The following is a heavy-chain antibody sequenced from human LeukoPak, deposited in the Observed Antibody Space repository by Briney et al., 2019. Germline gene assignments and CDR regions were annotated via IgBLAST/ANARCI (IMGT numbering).Heavy chain of an antibody. CDR3: ARSVYGSGSYMDV. D-gene: IGHD3-10*01. Sequence: QPGRSLRLSCAASGFSFSSYGMHWVRQAPGKGREWVSSIRFDGDFKHYGDSVKGRVAISRNNAENKAFLQMNNLRGEDTGVYFCARSVYGSGSYMDVWGQGTTVIVSS. V-gene: IGHV3-33*03. J-gene: IGHJ6*02. CDR2: IRFDGDFK. CDR1: GFSFSSYG.